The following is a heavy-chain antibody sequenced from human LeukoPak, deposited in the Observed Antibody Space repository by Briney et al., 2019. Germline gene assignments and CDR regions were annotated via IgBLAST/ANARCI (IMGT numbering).Heavy chain of an antibody. V-gene: IGHV4-34*01. Sequence: SETLSLTCAVYGGSFSAYYWSWIRQPPGKGLEWIGEINHSGSTYYSPSLKSRVTISVDTSKNQFALKLSSVTAADTAVYYCARGFRGASFDYWGQGTLVTVSS. CDR1: GGSFSAYY. CDR2: INHSGST. J-gene: IGHJ4*02. D-gene: IGHD1-26*01. CDR3: ARGFRGASFDY.